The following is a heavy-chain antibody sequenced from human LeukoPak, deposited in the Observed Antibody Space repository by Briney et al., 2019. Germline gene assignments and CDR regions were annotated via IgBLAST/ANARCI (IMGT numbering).Heavy chain of an antibody. Sequence: ASVKVSCKASGGTFSSYAISWVRQAPGQGLEWMGGIIPIFGTANYAQKFQGRVTITADESTSTAYMELSSLRSEDTAVYYCARGDSGSDWSNFDYWGQGTLVTASS. J-gene: IGHJ4*02. CDR3: ARGDSGSDWSNFDY. CDR2: IIPIFGTA. V-gene: IGHV1-69*13. CDR1: GGTFSSYA. D-gene: IGHD5-12*01.